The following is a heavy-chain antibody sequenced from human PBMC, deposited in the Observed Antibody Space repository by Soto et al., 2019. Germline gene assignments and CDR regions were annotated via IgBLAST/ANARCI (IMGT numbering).Heavy chain of an antibody. CDR3: ARVDTAMAREYNWFDP. D-gene: IGHD5-18*01. CDR1: GRSFSGYY. V-gene: IGHV4-34*01. CDR2: INHSGST. Sequence: NPSEPLSLTCVAYGRSFSGYYWSWFRQPPGKGLEWMAEINHSGSTNYNPSLKSRVTISVDTSKNHFSLKLSSVTAADTAVYYCARVDTAMAREYNWFDPWGQGTLVNGSS. J-gene: IGHJ5*02.